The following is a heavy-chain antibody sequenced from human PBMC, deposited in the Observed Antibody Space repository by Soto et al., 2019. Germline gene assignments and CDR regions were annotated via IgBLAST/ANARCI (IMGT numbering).Heavy chain of an antibody. CDR1: GYTFSDYY. D-gene: IGHD1-1*01. Sequence: QVQLVQSGAEVRKPGASVKVSCKASGYTFSDYYIHWVRQAPGQGLEWMGWINPNSGGRKYAAKFQDGVTMTRDTSITTAYMELSRLRFGDTAVYYCAREPATAKPEGVDFWGQGTLVTVSS. V-gene: IGHV1-2*02. CDR2: INPNSGGR. CDR3: AREPATAKPEGVDF. J-gene: IGHJ4*02.